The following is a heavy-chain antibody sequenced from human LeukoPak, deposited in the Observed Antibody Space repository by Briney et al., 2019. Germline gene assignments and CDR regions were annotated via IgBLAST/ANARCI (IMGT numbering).Heavy chain of an antibody. V-gene: IGHV1-46*01. J-gene: IGHJ4*02. D-gene: IGHD6-19*01. CDR1: GYTFTSYY. CDR2: INPSGGST. CDR3: ARESEWLNLDY. Sequence: ASVKVSCKASGYTFTSYYMHWVRQAPGQGLEWMGIINPSGGSTSYAQKFQGRVTMTRDTSTSTVYMELSSLRSDDTAVYYCARESEWLNLDYWGQGSLVTVSS.